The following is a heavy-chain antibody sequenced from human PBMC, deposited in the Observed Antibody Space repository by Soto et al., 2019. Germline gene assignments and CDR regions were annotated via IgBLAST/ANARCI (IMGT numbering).Heavy chain of an antibody. J-gene: IGHJ5*02. D-gene: IGHD3-22*01. V-gene: IGHV3-23*01. CDR2: ISGSGGST. Sequence: PGGSLRLSCAASGFTFSSYAMSWVRQAPGKGLEWVSAISGSGGSTYYADSVKGRFTISRDNSKNTLYLQMNSLRAEDTAVYYCAKEYYYDSSGYYYVPWFDPWGQGTLVTVSS. CDR3: AKEYYYDSSGYYYVPWFDP. CDR1: GFTFSSYA.